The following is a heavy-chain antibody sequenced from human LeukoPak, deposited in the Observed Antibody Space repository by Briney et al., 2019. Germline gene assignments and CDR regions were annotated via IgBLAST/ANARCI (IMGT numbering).Heavy chain of an antibody. CDR2: IWYDGSTK. Sequence: PGGSLRLSCAASGFTFSSFGMHWVRQAPGKGLEWVAVIWYDGSTKYYADSVKGRFTISRDNSQNTLYLQGNNLRAEDTAVYCCARGRWDTGGLHGLDVWGQGTTVTVSS. CDR3: ARGRWDTGGLHGLDV. CDR1: GFTFSSFG. D-gene: IGHD2-8*02. J-gene: IGHJ6*02. V-gene: IGHV3-33*01.